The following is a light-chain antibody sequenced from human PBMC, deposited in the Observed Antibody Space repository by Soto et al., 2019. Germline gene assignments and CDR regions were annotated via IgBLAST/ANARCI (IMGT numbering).Light chain of an antibody. CDR2: DAS. CDR1: QSINTF. J-gene: IGKJ4*01. Sequence: EVLLTQSPATLSVSPGESVTLSCRASQSINTFLAWYQQKPGQAPRLLIYDASYRAAAIPARFSGRGSGTDFTLTINSLEPEDFAVYHCQQRSIWPLTFGGGTRVE. CDR3: QQRSIWPLT. V-gene: IGKV3-11*01.